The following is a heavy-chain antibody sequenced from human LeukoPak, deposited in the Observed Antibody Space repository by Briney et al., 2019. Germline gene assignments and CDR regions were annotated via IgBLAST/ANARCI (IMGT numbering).Heavy chain of an antibody. D-gene: IGHD4-23*01. V-gene: IGHV4-59*01. CDR2: IYYSGST. CDR1: GGSISSYY. J-gene: IGHJ3*02. Sequence: SETLSLTCTVSGGSISSYYWSWIRQPPGKGLEWIGYIYYSGSTNYNPSLKSRVTISVDTSKNQFSLKLSSVTAADTAVYYCARERVVTPVLFAFDIWGQGTMVTVSS. CDR3: ARERVVTPVLFAFDI.